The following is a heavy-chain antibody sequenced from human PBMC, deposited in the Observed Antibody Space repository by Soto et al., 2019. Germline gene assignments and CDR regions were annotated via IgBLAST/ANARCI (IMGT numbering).Heavy chain of an antibody. CDR1: GFTFSSYP. CDR2: ISGSGGST. D-gene: IGHD2-2*01. J-gene: IGHJ4*02. CDR3: AKDRKRGMVVVPAAKDY. V-gene: IGHV3-23*01. Sequence: GGSLSPSFAASGFTFSSYPKSWVRQAPRKGLEWVSAISGSGGSTYYADSVKGRFTISRDNSKNTLYLQMNSLRAEDTAVYYCAKDRKRGMVVVPAAKDYWGQGTLVTVSS.